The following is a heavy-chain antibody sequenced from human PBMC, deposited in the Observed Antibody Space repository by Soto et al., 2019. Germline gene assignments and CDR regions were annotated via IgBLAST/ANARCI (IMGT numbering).Heavy chain of an antibody. CDR2: IIPIFGKA. Sequence: SVKVSCKASGGTFSSYAISWVRQAPGQGLEWMGEIIPIFGKANYAQKFQGRVTITADASTSTAYMELSSLRSEDMSLYYCARGGGIVVVTAPYDHWGQGTLVTVSS. CDR1: GGTFSSYA. D-gene: IGHD2-21*02. CDR3: ARGGGIVVVTAPYDH. J-gene: IGHJ4*02. V-gene: IGHV1-69*13.